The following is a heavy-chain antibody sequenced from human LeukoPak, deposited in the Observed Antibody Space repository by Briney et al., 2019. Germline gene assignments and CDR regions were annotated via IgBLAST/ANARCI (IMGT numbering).Heavy chain of an antibody. J-gene: IGHJ4*02. CDR3: ARGEYDDYCDY. CDR1: GGTFSSYA. CDR2: IIPFFGTA. V-gene: IGHV1-69*06. Sequence: ASVKVSCKASGGTFSSYAISWVGQAPGQGLEWMGWIIPFFGTANYAQKFQGRVTITADKSTSTAYMELSGLRCEDTAVYYCARGEYDDYCDYWGQGTLVTVSS. D-gene: IGHD1-1*01.